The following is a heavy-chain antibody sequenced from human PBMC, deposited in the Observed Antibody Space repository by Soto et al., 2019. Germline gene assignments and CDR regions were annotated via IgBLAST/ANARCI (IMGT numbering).Heavy chain of an antibody. D-gene: IGHD3-22*01. V-gene: IGHV4-39*01. CDR3: ARQIYDSDSGPNFQYYFDS. CDR1: GDSINSSGDY. Sequence: GSLSLTCHVSGDSINSSGDYGGWHPKPPGKGLEWSGCLLYCGNTNYKPSLMRRVFISVDTSTNQRSLKVNSVTAADTAVYFCARQIYDSDSGPNFQYYFDSWGQGTLVTVSS. CDR2: LLYCGNT. J-gene: IGHJ4*02.